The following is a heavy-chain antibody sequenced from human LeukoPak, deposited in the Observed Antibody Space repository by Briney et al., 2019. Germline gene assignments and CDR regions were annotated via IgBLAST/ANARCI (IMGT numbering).Heavy chain of an antibody. D-gene: IGHD5-18*01. V-gene: IGHV1-18*01. Sequence: GASVKVSCKASGYTFTSYGISWVRQAPGQGLEWMGWISAYNGNTSYAQKLQGRVTMTTDTSTSTAYMELRSLRSDDTAVYYCARDDSPGLPGWFDPWGQGTLVTVSS. CDR2: ISAYNGNT. CDR3: ARDDSPGLPGWFDP. J-gene: IGHJ5*02. CDR1: GYTFTSYG.